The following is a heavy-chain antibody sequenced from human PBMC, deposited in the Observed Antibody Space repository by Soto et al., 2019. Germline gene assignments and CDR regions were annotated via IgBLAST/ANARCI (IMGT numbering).Heavy chain of an antibody. CDR3: ARGGDYGDYVTNSFGY. J-gene: IGHJ4*02. CDR1: GGTFSSYT. D-gene: IGHD4-17*01. V-gene: IGHV1-69*02. Sequence: QVQLVQSGAEVKKPGSSVKVSCKASGGTFSSYTISWVRQAPGQGLEWMGRIIPILGIANYAQKFQGRVTITADKSTSTAYMELSSLSSEDTAVYYCARGGDYGDYVTNSFGYWGQGTLVTVSS. CDR2: IIPILGIA.